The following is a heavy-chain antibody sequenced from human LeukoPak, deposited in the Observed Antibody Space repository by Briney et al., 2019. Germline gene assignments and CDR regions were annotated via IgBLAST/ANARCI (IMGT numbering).Heavy chain of an antibody. D-gene: IGHD5-18*01. J-gene: IGHJ4*02. CDR3: ARGDGVDTAVLINYFDY. CDR1: GGSFSGYY. Sequence: PSETLSLTCAVYGGSFSGYYWSWIRQPPGKGLEWIGEINHSGSTNYNTSLKSRVTISVDTSKNQFSLKLSSVTAADTAVYYCARGDGVDTAVLINYFDYWGQGTLVTVSS. CDR2: INHSGST. V-gene: IGHV4-34*01.